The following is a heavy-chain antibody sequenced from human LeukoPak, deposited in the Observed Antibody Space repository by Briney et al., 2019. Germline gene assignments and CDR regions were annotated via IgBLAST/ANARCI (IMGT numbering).Heavy chain of an antibody. V-gene: IGHV3-20*04. CDR1: GFTFDDYG. D-gene: IGHD1-14*01. J-gene: IGHJ1*01. CDR3: ARAPYPEAVAGYFQH. Sequence: PGGSPRLSCAASGFTFDDYGMSWVRQAPGKGLEWVSGINWNGGSTGYADSVKGRFTISRDNAKNSLYLQMNSLRAEDTALYYCARAPYPEAVAGYFQHWGQGTLVTVSS. CDR2: INWNGGST.